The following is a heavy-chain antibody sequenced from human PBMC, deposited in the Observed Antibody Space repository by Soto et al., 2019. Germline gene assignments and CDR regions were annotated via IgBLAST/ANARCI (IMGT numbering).Heavy chain of an antibody. V-gene: IGHV4-30-4*01. Sequence: SETLSLTCTVSVVSISSGDYYWSWIRQPPGKGLEWIGYIYYSGSTYYNPSLKSRVTISVDTSKNQFSLKLSSVTAADTAVYYCARDRIEYSSSGGMEVWGQGTTVTVSS. CDR2: IYYSGST. D-gene: IGHD6-6*01. CDR3: ARDRIEYSSSGGMEV. CDR1: VVSISSGDYY. J-gene: IGHJ6*02.